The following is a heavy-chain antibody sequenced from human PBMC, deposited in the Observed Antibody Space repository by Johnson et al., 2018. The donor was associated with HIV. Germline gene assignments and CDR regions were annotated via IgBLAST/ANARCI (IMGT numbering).Heavy chain of an antibody. D-gene: IGHD3-10*01. CDR1: GFTFDDYT. V-gene: IGHV3-30*02. CDR2: IRYDGSNK. Sequence: QVQLVESGGGLVQPGGSLRLSCAASGFTFDDYTMHWVRQAPGKGLEWVAFIRYDGSNKYYADSVKGRFTISRDNSKNTLYLQMNSLRDDDTAVYYCAKATAGYHGSGSYYKDAFDVWGQGTMVTVSS. CDR3: AKATAGYHGSGSYYKDAFDV. J-gene: IGHJ3*01.